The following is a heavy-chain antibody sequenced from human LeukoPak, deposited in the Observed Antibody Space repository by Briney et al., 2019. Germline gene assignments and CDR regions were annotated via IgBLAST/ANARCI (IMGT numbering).Heavy chain of an antibody. V-gene: IGHV4-59*01. CDR2: IYSSGST. CDR3: ARARAGATSGNYYYYMDV. D-gene: IGHD1-26*01. CDR1: GGSISSYY. Sequence: SETLSLTCTVSGGSISSYYWSWIRQPPGKGLEWIGFIYSSGSTNYNPSLKSRVTISLDTSKNQFSLKLSSVTAADTAMYYCARARAGATSGNYYYYMDVWGKGTTVTVSS. J-gene: IGHJ6*03.